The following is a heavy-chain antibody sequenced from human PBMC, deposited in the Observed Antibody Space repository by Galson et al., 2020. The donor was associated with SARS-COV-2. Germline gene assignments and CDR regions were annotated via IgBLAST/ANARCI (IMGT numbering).Heavy chain of an antibody. Sequence: GGSLRLSCAASGFTFSSYGMHWVRQAPGKGLEWVAVIWYDGSNKYYADSVKGRFTISRDNSKNTLYLQMNSLRAEDTAVYYCAKDGASIAAAGSDAFDIWGQGTMVTVSS. V-gene: IGHV3-30*02. D-gene: IGHD6-13*01. CDR3: AKDGASIAAAGSDAFDI. CDR1: GFTFSSYG. J-gene: IGHJ3*02. CDR2: IWYDGSNK.